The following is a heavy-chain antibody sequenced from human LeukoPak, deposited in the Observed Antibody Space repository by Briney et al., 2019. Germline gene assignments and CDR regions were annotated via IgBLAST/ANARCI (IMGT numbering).Heavy chain of an antibody. CDR2: IYYSGST. J-gene: IGHJ2*01. D-gene: IGHD5-24*01. CDR3: ARGRRDGYSPYWYFDL. Sequence: SETLSLTCTVSGGSISSSSYYWGWIRQPPGKGLEWIGSIYYSGSTYYNPSLKSRVTISVDTSKNQFSLKLSSVTAADTAVYYCARGRRDGYSPYWYFDLWGRGTLVTVSS. CDR1: GGSISSSSYY. V-gene: IGHV4-39*07.